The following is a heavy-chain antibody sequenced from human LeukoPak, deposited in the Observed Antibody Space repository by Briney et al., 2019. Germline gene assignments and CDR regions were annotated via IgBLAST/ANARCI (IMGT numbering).Heavy chain of an antibody. CDR3: ARASGQQLARYYNYYGMDV. D-gene: IGHD6-13*01. J-gene: IGHJ6*02. V-gene: IGHV7-4-1*02. Sequence: ASVKVSCKASGYTFTSYAMNWVRQAPGQGLEWMGWINTNTGNPTYAQGFTGRFVSSLDTSVSTAYLQISSLKAEDTAVYYCARASGQQLARYYNYYGMDVWGQGTTVTVSS. CDR2: INTNTGNP. CDR1: GYTFTSYA.